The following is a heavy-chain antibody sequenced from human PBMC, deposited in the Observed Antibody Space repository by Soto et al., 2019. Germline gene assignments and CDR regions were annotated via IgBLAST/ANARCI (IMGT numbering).Heavy chain of an antibody. Sequence: QVQLVQSGAEVKKPGSSVKVSCKASGGTFSSYAISWVRQAPGQGLEGMGGIIRIFGTANYAQKFQGRVTITAEESTSTVYMALRSLRSEDTGVYYCERDRVGFCISTSCHYYYYGMDVWGQGTTVTVAS. CDR3: ERDRVGFCISTSCHYYYYGMDV. CDR1: GGTFSSYA. D-gene: IGHD2-2*01. J-gene: IGHJ6*02. CDR2: IIRIFGTA. V-gene: IGHV1-69*12.